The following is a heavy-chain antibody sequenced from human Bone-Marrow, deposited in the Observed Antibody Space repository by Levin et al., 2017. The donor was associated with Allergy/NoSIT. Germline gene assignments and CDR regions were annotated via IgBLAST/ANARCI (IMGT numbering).Heavy chain of an antibody. V-gene: IGHV1-24*01. CDR1: GSGYTLSQLS. CDR2: FDPEDDKP. Sequence: GESLKISCKVSGSGYTLSQLSIHWVRQPPGKGLEWLGGFDPEDDKPIYAQMFQGRVTMTEDTSAETAYLDLSSLRSDDTAVYLCTTDVGGNYAIHEDFLHWGQGTLVTVSS. D-gene: IGHD2-8*01. CDR3: TTDVGGNYAIHEDFLH. J-gene: IGHJ1*01.